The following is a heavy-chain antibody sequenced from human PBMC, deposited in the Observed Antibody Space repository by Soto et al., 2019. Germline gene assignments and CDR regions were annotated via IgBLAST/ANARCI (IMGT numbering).Heavy chain of an antibody. Sequence: EVQLVESGGGLVKPGGSLRLSCAASGFTFSSYSMNWVRQAPGKGLEWVSSISSSSSYIYYADSVKGRFTISRDNAKNSLYLQMNSLRAEDTAVYYCARERGSPAGYSSSGNYYYYYGMDVWGQGTTVTVSS. J-gene: IGHJ6*02. V-gene: IGHV3-21*01. CDR1: GFTFSSYS. D-gene: IGHD6-13*01. CDR3: ARERGSPAGYSSSGNYYYYYGMDV. CDR2: ISSSSSYI.